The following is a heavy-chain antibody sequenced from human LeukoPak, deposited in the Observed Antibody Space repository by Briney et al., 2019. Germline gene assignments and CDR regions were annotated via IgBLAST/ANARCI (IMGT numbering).Heavy chain of an antibody. CDR3: ARMGKGTLDY. CDR1: GFTFRSDA. J-gene: IGHJ4*02. Sequence: GGSLRLSCAASGFTFRSDAMSWVRQAPGKGLEWVSAITGSGTGTYYADSVKGRFTISRDDSKNTLYLQMNSLRAEDTAVYYCARMGKGTLDYWGQGTLVTVSS. D-gene: IGHD1-1*01. CDR2: ITGSGTGT. V-gene: IGHV3-23*01.